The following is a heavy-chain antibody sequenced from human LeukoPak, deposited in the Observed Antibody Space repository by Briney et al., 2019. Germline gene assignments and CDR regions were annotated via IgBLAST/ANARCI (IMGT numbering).Heavy chain of an antibody. J-gene: IGHJ4*02. CDR3: ARHPAGTLVPFDY. D-gene: IGHD6-13*01. CDR1: GFTFSSYS. CDR2: ISSSSSTI. V-gene: IGHV3-48*04. Sequence: GGSLRLSCAATGFTFSSYSMNWVRQAPGKGLEWVSYISSSSSTIYYADSVKGRFTIFRDNAKNSLYLQMNSLRAEDTAVYYCARHPAGTLVPFDYWGQGTLVTVSS.